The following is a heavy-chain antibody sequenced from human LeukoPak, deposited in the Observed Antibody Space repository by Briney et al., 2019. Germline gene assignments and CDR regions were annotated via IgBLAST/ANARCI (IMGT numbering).Heavy chain of an antibody. J-gene: IGHJ4*02. CDR3: ASLWFGEGAFDY. CDR2: INPSGGST. CDR1: GYTFTSYY. V-gene: IGHV1-46*01. Sequence: ASVKVSCKASGYTFTSYYMHWVRQAPGQGLEWMGIINPSGGSTSYAQKFQGRVTMTRDTSTSTVYMELSSLRSEDTAVCYCASLWFGEGAFDYWGQGTLVTVSS. D-gene: IGHD3-10*01.